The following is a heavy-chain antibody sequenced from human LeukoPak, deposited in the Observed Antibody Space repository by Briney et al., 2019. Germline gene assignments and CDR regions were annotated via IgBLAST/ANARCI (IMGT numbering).Heavy chain of an antibody. J-gene: IGHJ6*03. V-gene: IGHV4-61*02. CDR2: IYTSGST. CDR1: GGSISSGSYY. Sequence: SETLSLTCTVSGGSISSGSYYWSWIRQPAGKGLEWIGRIYTSGSTNYNPSLKSRVTISVDTSKNQFSLKLSSVTAADTAVYYCAREALGYSGYVRMDVWGKGTTVTISS. CDR3: AREALGYSGYVRMDV. D-gene: IGHD5-12*01.